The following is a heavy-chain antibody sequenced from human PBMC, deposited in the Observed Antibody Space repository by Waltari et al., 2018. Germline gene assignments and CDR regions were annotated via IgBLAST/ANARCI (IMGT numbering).Heavy chain of an antibody. V-gene: IGHV3-23*01. CDR1: GFICSSNA. D-gene: IGHD6-13*01. CDR2: ISGRSTGA. J-gene: IGHJ5*02. Sequence: EEQVLESGGAMVHPGGSLRLSCAASGFICSSNAMSWVRPAPGKGLEWVSLISGRSTGAYYADSVKGRFTISRDNSKNTLYLQMNSLRVEDTAVYYCAKFGHGLGISNTWSNNWFDPWGQGTLVTVSS. CDR3: AKFGHGLGISNTWSNNWFDP.